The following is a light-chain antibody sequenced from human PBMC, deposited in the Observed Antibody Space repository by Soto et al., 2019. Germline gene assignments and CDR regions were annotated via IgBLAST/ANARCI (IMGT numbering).Light chain of an antibody. Sequence: QSGLTQPPSAAGTPGRTVTISLDVGSSHIGINTVRCDQQLPGKAPKVLIYPDNERPSGVLDRFSGSRPGTAAPLTTQGVQSGDEADYYCGAWDESRNGYVFGTGTKVTVL. J-gene: IGLJ1*01. CDR3: GAWDESRNGYV. V-gene: IGLV1-44*01. CDR2: PDN. CDR1: SSHIGINT.